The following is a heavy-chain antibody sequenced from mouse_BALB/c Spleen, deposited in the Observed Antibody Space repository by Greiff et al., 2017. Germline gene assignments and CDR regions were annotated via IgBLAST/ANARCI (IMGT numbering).Heavy chain of an antibody. D-gene: IGHD4-1*02. Sequence: EVQLQQSGPSLVKPAQTLSLSCSVSGDSITSGYWNWVRKFPGNKLEYMGYISYSGSTYYNPSLKSGISITRDTSKNQYYLLLNAVTTEDTATYCCAPQRGRGLAYWGQGTLVTVSA. J-gene: IGHJ3*01. V-gene: IGHV3-8*02. CDR1: GDSITSGY. CDR3: APQRGRGLAY. CDR2: ISYSGST.